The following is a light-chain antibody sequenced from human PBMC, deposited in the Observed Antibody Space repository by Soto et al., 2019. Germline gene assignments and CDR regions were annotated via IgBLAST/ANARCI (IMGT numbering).Light chain of an antibody. CDR3: QQLTSNPLT. CDR2: AAS. Sequence: DIQLTQSPSFLSASVGDRVTITCRASQGITNSLAWYQQKPGKAPNLLIYAASTLQGGVPSRFSGSGSGTDFTLTISSLQPEDSATYYCQQLTSNPLTFGGGTKVEIK. CDR1: QGITNS. V-gene: IGKV1-9*01. J-gene: IGKJ4*01.